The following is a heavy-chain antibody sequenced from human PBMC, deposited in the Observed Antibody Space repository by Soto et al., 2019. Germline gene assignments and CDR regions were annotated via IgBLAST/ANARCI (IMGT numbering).Heavy chain of an antibody. J-gene: IGHJ6*02. V-gene: IGHV1-3*01. D-gene: IGHD3-10*01. CDR3: ARVEWVLLWFGRKGNGMDV. CDR2: INPGNGNT. Sequence: SVKVTWKERRLGKTSKSMYWLRQSNRKRLEWMGWINPGNGNTNYAQKLQGRVTMTTDTSTSTAYMELRSLRSDDTAVYYCARVEWVLLWFGRKGNGMDVWGQGTTVTVSS. CDR1: RLGKTSKS.